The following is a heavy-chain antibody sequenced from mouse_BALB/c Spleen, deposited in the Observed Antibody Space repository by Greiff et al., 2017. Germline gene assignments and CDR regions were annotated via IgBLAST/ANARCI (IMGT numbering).Heavy chain of an antibody. J-gene: IGHJ2*01. V-gene: IGHV1S135*01. CDR3: ASMVTFDY. CDR1: GYSFTSYY. Sequence: VQLKESGPELMKPGASVKISCKASGYSFTSYYMHWVKQSHGKSLEWIGYIDPFNGGTSYNQKFKGKATLTVDKSSSTAYMHLSSLTSEDSAVYYCASMVTFDYWGQGTTLTVSS. CDR2: IDPFNGGT. D-gene: IGHD2-1*01.